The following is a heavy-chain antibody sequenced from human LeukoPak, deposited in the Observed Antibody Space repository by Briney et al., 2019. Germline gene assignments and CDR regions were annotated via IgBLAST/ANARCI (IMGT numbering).Heavy chain of an antibody. J-gene: IGHJ4*02. D-gene: IGHD2-21*01. CDR2: MSYDGSNK. V-gene: IGHV3-30*04. Sequence: GRSLRLSCAVSGFTFSSYTVHWVRQAPGKGLEWVSFMSYDGSNKYYADSVKGRFTISRDNSKNTLYLQMNSVRAEDTAVYYCARDRDLWYFDYWGQGTLVTVSS. CDR3: ARDRDLWYFDY. CDR1: GFTFSSYT.